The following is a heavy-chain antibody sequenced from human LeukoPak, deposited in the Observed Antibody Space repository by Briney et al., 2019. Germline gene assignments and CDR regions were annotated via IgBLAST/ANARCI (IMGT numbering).Heavy chain of an antibody. Sequence: GGSLRLSCAASGFTFSTYNMNWVRQAPGKGLEWVSSISGSSSYIYYADSVKGRFSISRDNAKNSLYLQMNSLRAEDTAVYYCAKRDNWNDARSDYWGQGTLVTVSS. D-gene: IGHD1-1*01. J-gene: IGHJ4*02. V-gene: IGHV3-21*04. CDR3: AKRDNWNDARSDY. CDR2: ISGSSSYI. CDR1: GFTFSTYN.